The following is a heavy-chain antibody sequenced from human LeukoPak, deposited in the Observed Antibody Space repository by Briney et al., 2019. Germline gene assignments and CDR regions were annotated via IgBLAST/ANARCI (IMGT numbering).Heavy chain of an antibody. J-gene: IGHJ6*03. CDR3: TRLRGGYDFSFRLYYYYMDV. D-gene: IGHD3-3*01. CDR2: IRSKANSYAT. Sequence: GGSLRLSCAASGFTFSGSAMHWVRQASGKGLEWVGRIRSKANSYATAYAVSVKGRFTISRDDSKNTAYLQMNSLKTEDTAVYYCTRLRGGYDFSFRLYYYYMDVWGKGTTVTVSS. CDR1: GFTFSGSA. V-gene: IGHV3-73*01.